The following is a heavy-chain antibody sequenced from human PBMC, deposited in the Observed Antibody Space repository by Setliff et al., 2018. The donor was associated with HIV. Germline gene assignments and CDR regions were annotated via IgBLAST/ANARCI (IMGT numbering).Heavy chain of an antibody. CDR2: IGTYSGNT. CDR3: AREKYGDKFDY. CDR1: GYNFTNYG. V-gene: IGHV1-18*01. D-gene: IGHD2-8*01. Sequence: ASVKVSCKASGYNFTNYGIGWVRQDPGQGLEYLGWIGTYSGNTDYAQSVQGRVTMTRDTSTGTVYMDLRNLRSDDTAMYYCAREKYGDKFDYWGQGTLVTVSS. J-gene: IGHJ4*02.